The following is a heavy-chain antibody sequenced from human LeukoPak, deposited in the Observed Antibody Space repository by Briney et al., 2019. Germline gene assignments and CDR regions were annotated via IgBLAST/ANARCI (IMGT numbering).Heavy chain of an antibody. D-gene: IGHD4-17*01. Sequence: PSETLSLTCTVSGGSISSYYWSWIRQPPGKGLEWIGYIYCSGSTNYNPSLKSRVTISVDTSKNQFSLKLSSVTAADTAVYYCARDLSGAYFDYWGQGTLVTVSS. J-gene: IGHJ4*02. CDR3: ARDLSGAYFDY. CDR1: GGSISSYY. CDR2: IYCSGST. V-gene: IGHV4-59*01.